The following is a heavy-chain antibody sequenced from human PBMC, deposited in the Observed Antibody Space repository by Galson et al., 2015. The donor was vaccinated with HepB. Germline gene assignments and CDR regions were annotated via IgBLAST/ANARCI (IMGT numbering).Heavy chain of an antibody. CDR3: AREALPWGSSTSSPDY. V-gene: IGHV4-31*03. CDR1: GGSISSGGYY. Sequence: TLSLTCTVSGGSISSGGYYWSWIRQHPGKGLEWIGYIYYSGSTYYNPSLKSRVTISVDTSKNQFSLKLSSVTAADTAVYYCAREALPWGSSTSSPDYWGQGTLVTVSS. J-gene: IGHJ4*02. CDR2: IYYSGST. D-gene: IGHD2-2*01.